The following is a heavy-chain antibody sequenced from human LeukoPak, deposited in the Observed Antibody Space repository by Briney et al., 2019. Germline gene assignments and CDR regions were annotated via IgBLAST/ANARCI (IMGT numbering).Heavy chain of an antibody. CDR1: GFPFSSYA. CDR2: ISGSGDDT. Sequence: QTGGSLRLSCVVSGFPFSSYAMSWVRQAPGKGLEWVSGISGSGDDTYYAASVKGRFIVSRDTSKNTLYLQMNSLRAEDTAVYYCAKVSSPTAFDYWGQGTLVTVSS. CDR3: AKVSSPTAFDY. J-gene: IGHJ4*02. D-gene: IGHD4-17*01. V-gene: IGHV3-23*01.